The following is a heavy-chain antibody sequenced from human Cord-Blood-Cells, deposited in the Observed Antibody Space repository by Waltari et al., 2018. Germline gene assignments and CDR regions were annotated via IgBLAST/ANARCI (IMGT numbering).Heavy chain of an antibody. J-gene: IGHJ4*02. Sequence: EVQMLQSGAAVKKPGEYLQISCKGSGYSFTSYWLGWVRQLPGKGLGWMGIIYPGDSGTRSSPSFQGQLTTSADKSTRTAYLNWISLKASDTAKYYCARTASPYSSPDYWGQGNLVTVSS. CDR2: IYPGDSGT. D-gene: IGHD6-13*01. CDR3: ARTASPYSSPDY. V-gene: IGHV5-51*01. CDR1: GYSFTSYW.